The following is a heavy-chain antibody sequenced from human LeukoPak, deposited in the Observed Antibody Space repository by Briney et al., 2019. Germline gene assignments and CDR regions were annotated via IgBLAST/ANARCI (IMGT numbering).Heavy chain of an antibody. Sequence: ASVKVSCKASGYTFTSYYIHWVRQAPGQGLEWMGKINPSGDSTNYAQKFQGRVTMTTDTSTSTVYMELSSLRSEDTAVYYCASNNYDYVWGSYRHLVVWGKGTTVTVSS. CDR1: GYTFTSYY. CDR3: ASNNYDYVWGSYRHLVV. D-gene: IGHD3-16*02. J-gene: IGHJ6*04. CDR2: INPSGDST. V-gene: IGHV1-46*01.